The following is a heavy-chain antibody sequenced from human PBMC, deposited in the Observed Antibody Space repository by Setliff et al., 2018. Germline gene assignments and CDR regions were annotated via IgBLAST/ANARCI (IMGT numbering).Heavy chain of an antibody. CDR1: GGTFSGYA. Sequence: SVKVSCKASGGTFSGYAFSWVRQAPGQGLEWIGGITPIFETAHYAEKFRDRVTITADKSTTTVHVELSSLTSEDTAVYFCARDSVTLGQLERRGGWHYYGMDVWGQGTQVTV. J-gene: IGHJ6*02. V-gene: IGHV1-69*06. D-gene: IGHD1-1*01. CDR2: ITPIFETA. CDR3: ARDSVTLGQLERRGGWHYYGMDV.